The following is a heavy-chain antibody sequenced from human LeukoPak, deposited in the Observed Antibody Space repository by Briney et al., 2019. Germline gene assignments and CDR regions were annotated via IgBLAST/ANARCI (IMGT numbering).Heavy chain of an antibody. CDR2: IRYDGSNK. CDR3: ARSITMIVVVIGY. J-gene: IGHJ4*02. Sequence: GGSLRLSCAACGFTFSSYGMHWVRQAPGKGLEWVAFIRYDGSNKYYADSVKGRFTISRDNSKNTLYLQMNSLRAEDTAVYYCARSITMIVVVIGYWGQGTLVTVSS. CDR1: GFTFSSYG. V-gene: IGHV3-30*02. D-gene: IGHD3-22*01.